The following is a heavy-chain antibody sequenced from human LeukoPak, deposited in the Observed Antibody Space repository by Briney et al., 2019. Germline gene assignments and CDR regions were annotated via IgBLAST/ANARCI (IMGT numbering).Heavy chain of an antibody. CDR1: GFTFGSYG. J-gene: IGHJ3*02. D-gene: IGHD3-22*01. Sequence: GGSLRLSCAASGFTFGSYGMHWVRQAPGKGLDWVAVIWYDGSNKYYADSVKGRFTISRDNSKNTLYLQMNSLRAEDTAVYYCAKDRDIYYDSSGYRQNDAFDIWGQGTMVTVSS. CDR2: IWYDGSNK. V-gene: IGHV3-33*06. CDR3: AKDRDIYYDSSGYRQNDAFDI.